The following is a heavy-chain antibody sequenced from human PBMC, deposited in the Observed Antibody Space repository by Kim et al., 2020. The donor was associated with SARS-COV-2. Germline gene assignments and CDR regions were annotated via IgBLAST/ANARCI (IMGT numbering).Heavy chain of an antibody. V-gene: IGHV3-48*01. Sequence: VKGPFTISRDNAKNSLYLQMNSLGGEDTAVYYCATIAAAGSLYYYYGMDVWGQGTTVTVSS. J-gene: IGHJ6*02. D-gene: IGHD6-13*01. CDR3: ATIAAAGSLYYYYGMDV.